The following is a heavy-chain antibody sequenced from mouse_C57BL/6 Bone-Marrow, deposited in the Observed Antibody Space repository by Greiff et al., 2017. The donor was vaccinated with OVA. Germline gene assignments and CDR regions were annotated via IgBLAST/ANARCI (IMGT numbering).Heavy chain of an antibody. Sequence: EVKLMESGEGLVKPGGSLKLSCAASGFTFSSYAMSWVRQTPEKRLEWVAYISSGGDYIYYADTVKGRFTISRDNARNTLYLQMSSLKSEDTAMYYCTRNYGYDDVFDYWGQGTTLTVSS. V-gene: IGHV5-9-1*02. D-gene: IGHD2-2*01. CDR3: TRNYGYDDVFDY. CDR1: GFTFSSYA. J-gene: IGHJ2*01. CDR2: ISSGGDYI.